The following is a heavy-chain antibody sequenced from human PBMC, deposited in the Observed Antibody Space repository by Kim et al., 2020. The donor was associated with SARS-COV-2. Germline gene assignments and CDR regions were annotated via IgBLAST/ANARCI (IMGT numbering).Heavy chain of an antibody. J-gene: IGHJ3*01. Sequence: GGSLRLSCAASGFSFSEYGMQWVRQAPGRGLEWVAVMWHDGTKKEYADSVKGRFTISRDNSKNTLFLQMNSLRAEDTAVYYCARDYHTTMARDAFDLWGQGTMVIVSS. V-gene: IGHV3-33*01. D-gene: IGHD5-18*01. CDR2: MWHDGTKK. CDR3: ARDYHTTMARDAFDL. CDR1: GFSFSEYG.